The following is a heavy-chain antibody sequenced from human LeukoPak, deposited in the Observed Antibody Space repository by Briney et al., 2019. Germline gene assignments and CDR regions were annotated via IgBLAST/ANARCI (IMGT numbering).Heavy chain of an antibody. CDR1: GFTFSNYA. V-gene: IGHV3-23*01. D-gene: IGHD5-18*01. Sequence: GGSLRLSCAASGFTFSNYAMRWVRQAPGEGLEWVSAISGSGGSTYYADSVKGRFTISRDNSKNTLYLQMTSLRAEDSAVYYCAKDAVSGYNYGYSYFDCWGQGTLVTVSS. J-gene: IGHJ4*02. CDR2: ISGSGGST. CDR3: AKDAVSGYNYGYSYFDC.